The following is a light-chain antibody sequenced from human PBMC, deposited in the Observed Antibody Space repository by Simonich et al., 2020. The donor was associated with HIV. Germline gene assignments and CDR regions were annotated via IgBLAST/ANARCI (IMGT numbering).Light chain of an antibody. J-gene: IGKJ3*01. CDR1: QSISSY. CDR3: QQSYSNPFT. V-gene: IGKV1-39*01. CDR2: AAS. Sequence: IQMTQSPSSLSASVGDRVTITCRASQSISSYLNWYPQKPGKAPKLLIYAASSLQSGGPSRFSGSGSGTDFTLTISSLQPEDFATYYCQQSYSNPFTFGPGTKVDIK.